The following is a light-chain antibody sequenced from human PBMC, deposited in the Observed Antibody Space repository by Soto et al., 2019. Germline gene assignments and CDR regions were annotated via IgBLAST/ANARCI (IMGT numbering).Light chain of an antibody. V-gene: IGKV3-15*01. CDR3: QQYTQWPPWT. Sequence: EIVMTQSPATLSVSPGERATLSCRASQSVGSDLAWYQQKPGQAPRLLISVASTRTTGVPARFSGSGSGTEFTLTISSLQSEDFAVYYCQQYTQWPPWTFGQGTKVDLK. CDR1: QSVGSD. CDR2: VAS. J-gene: IGKJ1*01.